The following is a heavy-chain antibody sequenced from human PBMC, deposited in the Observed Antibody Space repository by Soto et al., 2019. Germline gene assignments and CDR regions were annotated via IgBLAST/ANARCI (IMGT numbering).Heavy chain of an antibody. Sequence: EVQLVESGGGLTQPGVSLRLSCAASGFTVGSNYMSWVRQAPGKGLEWVYDIYSEGTPYYADSVKGRFTISRENSNHTLYLHMNNLRAEDTAVYYCARSTYYDILSASYYYYAMDVWGQGTTVTVSS. D-gene: IGHD3-9*01. V-gene: IGHV3-53*01. CDR1: GFTVGSNY. CDR3: ARSTYYDILSASYYYYAMDV. CDR2: IYSEGTP. J-gene: IGHJ6*02.